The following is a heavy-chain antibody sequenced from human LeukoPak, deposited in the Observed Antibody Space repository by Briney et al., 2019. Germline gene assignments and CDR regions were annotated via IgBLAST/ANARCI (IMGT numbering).Heavy chain of an antibody. CDR3: VSQSGSYFQINGPPNY. V-gene: IGHV3-23*01. CDR1: GFTISHYG. Sequence: GGSLRLSCAASGFTISHYGVGWVRQAPGKGLEWVSTISGGGDTMHYADSVKGRLTISRDNSKNTLYLDMNSLTAEDTAVYYCVSQSGSYFQINGPPNYWGQGTLVTVSS. CDR2: ISGGGDTM. D-gene: IGHD1-26*01. J-gene: IGHJ4*02.